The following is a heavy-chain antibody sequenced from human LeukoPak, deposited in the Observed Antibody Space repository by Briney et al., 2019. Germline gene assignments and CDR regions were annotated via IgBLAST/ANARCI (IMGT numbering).Heavy chain of an antibody. D-gene: IGHD2-2*01. CDR1: GFTFSSYG. CDR2: IRYDGSNK. CDR3: AKDHLEWVVPAAIDY. Sequence: GGSLRLSCAASGFTFSSYGMHWVRQAPGKGLEWVAFIRYDGSNKYYADYVKGRFTISRDNSKNTLYLQMNSLRAEDTAVYYCAKDHLEWVVPAAIDYWGQGTLVTVSS. J-gene: IGHJ4*02. V-gene: IGHV3-30*02.